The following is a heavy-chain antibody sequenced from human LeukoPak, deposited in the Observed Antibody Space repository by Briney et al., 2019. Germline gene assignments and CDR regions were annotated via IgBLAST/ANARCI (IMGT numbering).Heavy chain of an antibody. V-gene: IGHV3-7*01. Sequence: GGSLRLSCAASGFTFSSYWMSWVRQAPGKGLEWVANIKQDGSEKYYVDSVKGRFTISRDNAKNSLYLQMNSLRAEDTAVYYCARDIGSSGSFGYFDYWGQGTLVTVSS. D-gene: IGHD1-26*01. CDR2: IKQDGSEK. CDR3: ARDIGSSGSFGYFDY. CDR1: GFTFSSYW. J-gene: IGHJ4*02.